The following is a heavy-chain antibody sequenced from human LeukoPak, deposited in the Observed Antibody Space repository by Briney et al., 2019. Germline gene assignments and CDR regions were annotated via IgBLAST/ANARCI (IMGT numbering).Heavy chain of an antibody. Sequence: PGRSLRLSCAASGFTFSSYGMHWVRQAPGKGLEWVAVIWYDGSNKYYADSVKGRFTISRDNSKNTLYLQMNSLRAEDTAVYYCARDQGFYDSSGYYSALGFDYWGQGTLVTVSS. CDR1: GFTFSSYG. CDR2: IWYDGSNK. V-gene: IGHV3-33*01. J-gene: IGHJ4*02. D-gene: IGHD3-22*01. CDR3: ARDQGFYDSSGYYSALGFDY.